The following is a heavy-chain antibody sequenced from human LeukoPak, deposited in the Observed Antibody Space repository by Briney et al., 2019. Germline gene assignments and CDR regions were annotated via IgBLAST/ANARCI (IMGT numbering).Heavy chain of an antibody. Sequence: SETLSLTCTVSGGSISSSDYYWGWIRQPPGKGLEWIGSFYYSGSTYYNPSLKSRVTISVDTSKNQFSLKLSSVTAADTAVYYCAKIDGSDYPWAFDIWGQGTMVTVSS. D-gene: IGHD2-21*01. CDR1: GGSISSSDYY. J-gene: IGHJ3*02. CDR2: FYYSGST. CDR3: AKIDGSDYPWAFDI. V-gene: IGHV4-39*01.